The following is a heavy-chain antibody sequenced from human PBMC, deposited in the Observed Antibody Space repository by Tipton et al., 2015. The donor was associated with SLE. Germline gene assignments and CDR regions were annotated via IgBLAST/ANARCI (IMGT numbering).Heavy chain of an antibody. J-gene: IGHJ4*02. CDR3: ARLPRIAVAGTRGAGDY. D-gene: IGHD6-19*01. CDR2: IYYSGST. Sequence: TLSLTCTVSGGSISSHYWSWIRQPPGKGLEWIGYIYYSGSTNYNPSLKSRVTISVDTSKNQFSLKLSSVTAADTAVYYCARLPRIAVAGTRGAGDYWGQGTLVTVSS. CDR1: GGSISSHY. V-gene: IGHV4-59*11.